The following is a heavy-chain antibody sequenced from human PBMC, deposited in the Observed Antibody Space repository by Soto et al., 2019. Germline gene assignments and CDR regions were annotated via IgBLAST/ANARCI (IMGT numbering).Heavy chain of an antibody. Sequence: GGSLRLSCAASGFTFSSYAMSWVRQAPGKGLEWVSAISGSGGSTYYADSVKGRFTISRDNSKNTLYLQMNSLRAEDTAVYYCEGQRGRDYYYGMDVWGQGTTVTVSS. D-gene: IGHD3-16*01. CDR1: GFTFSSYA. CDR2: ISGSGGST. CDR3: EGQRGRDYYYGMDV. V-gene: IGHV3-23*01. J-gene: IGHJ6*02.